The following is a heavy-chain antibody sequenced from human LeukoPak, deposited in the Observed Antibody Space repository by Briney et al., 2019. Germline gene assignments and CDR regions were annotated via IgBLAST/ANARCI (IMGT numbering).Heavy chain of an antibody. D-gene: IGHD6-13*01. CDR1: GGSISSGGYS. CDR2: IYHSGST. J-gene: IGHJ5*02. CDR3: ARAGYSSPAHNLWFDP. Sequence: PSQTLSLTCAVSGGSISSGGYSWSWIRQPPGKGLEWIGYIYHSGSTYYNPSLKSRVTISVDTSKNQFSLKLSSVTAADTAVYYCARAGYSSPAHNLWFDPWGQGTLVTVSS. V-gene: IGHV4-30-2*05.